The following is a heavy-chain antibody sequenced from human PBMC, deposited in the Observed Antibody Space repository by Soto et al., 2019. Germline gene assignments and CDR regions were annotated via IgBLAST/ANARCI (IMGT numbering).Heavy chain of an antibody. V-gene: IGHV1-46*01. CDR3: ARDLRGYCTSTSCYMMGDYFDY. J-gene: IGHJ4*02. CDR1: GYTFTSYY. Sequence: ASVKVSCKASGYTFTSYYMHWVRQAPGQGLEWMGIINPSGGSTSYAQKFQGRVTMTRDTSTSTVYMELNSLRAEDTAVYYCARDLRGYCTSTSCYMMGDYFDYWGQGTLVTVSS. D-gene: IGHD2-2*02. CDR2: INPSGGST.